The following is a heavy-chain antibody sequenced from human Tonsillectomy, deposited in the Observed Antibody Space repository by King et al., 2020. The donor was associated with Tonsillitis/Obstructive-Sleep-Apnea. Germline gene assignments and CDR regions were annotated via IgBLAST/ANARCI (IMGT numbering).Heavy chain of an antibody. CDR3: ARDSLTIVGVVAYYHYYMDV. J-gene: IGHJ6*03. V-gene: IGHV3-7*04. D-gene: IGHD3-3*01. Sequence: VQLVESGGGLVQPGGSLRLSCAAPGFTFSHYWMTWVRQAPGEGLEGVANIKEDGSEKSYVDSVKGRFTISRDNAKNSLYLQMNSLRGEDTAVYYCARDSLTIVGVVAYYHYYMDVWGKGTTVTVSS. CDR2: IKEDGSEK. CDR1: GFTFSHYW.